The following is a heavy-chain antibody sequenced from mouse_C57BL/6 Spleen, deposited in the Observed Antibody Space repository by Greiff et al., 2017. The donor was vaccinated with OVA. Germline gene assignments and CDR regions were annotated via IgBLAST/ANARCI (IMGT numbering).Heavy chain of an antibody. CDR2: IDPENGDT. Sequence: VHVKQSGAELVRPGASVKLSCTASGFTIKDDYMHWVKQRPEQGLEGIGWIDPENGDTEYASKFQGKATITADTSSNTAYLQLSSLTSEDTAVYYCTTEGSNYAYWGQGTLVTVSA. V-gene: IGHV14-4*01. CDR3: TTEGSNYAY. D-gene: IGHD2-5*01. J-gene: IGHJ3*01. CDR1: GFTIKDDY.